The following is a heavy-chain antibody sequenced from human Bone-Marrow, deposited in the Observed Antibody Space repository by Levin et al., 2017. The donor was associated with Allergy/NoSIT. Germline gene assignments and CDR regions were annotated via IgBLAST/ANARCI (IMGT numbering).Heavy chain of an antibody. CDR2: IKSEGSGGTT. D-gene: IGHD1-14*01. V-gene: IGHV3-15*01. J-gene: IGHJ5*02. CDR1: GFKFSDAW. Sequence: GGSLRLSCAASGFKFSDAWMSWVRQAPGKGLEWVGRIKSEGSGGTTDYAAPVKGRFTISRDDSKNTLYMQMNSMKKEDTAVYYCTHVTSATMQLWSREQQGMGSYFDPWGQGTLVTVAS. CDR3: THVTSATMQLWSREQQGMGSYFDP.